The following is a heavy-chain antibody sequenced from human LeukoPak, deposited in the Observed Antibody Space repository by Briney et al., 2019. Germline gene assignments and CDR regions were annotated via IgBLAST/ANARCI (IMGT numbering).Heavy chain of an antibody. CDR1: GFTFSNFA. D-gene: IGHD2-2*01. V-gene: IGHV3-64*01. J-gene: IGHJ4*02. CDR2: ISSNGGST. CDR3: ARGGVVPATTGDY. Sequence: GGPLRLSCAASGFTFSNFAMHWVRQAPGKGLEYVSAISSNGGSTYYANSVKGRFTISRDNSKNTLYLQMGSLRAEDMAVYYCARGGVVPATTGDYWGQGTLVTVSS.